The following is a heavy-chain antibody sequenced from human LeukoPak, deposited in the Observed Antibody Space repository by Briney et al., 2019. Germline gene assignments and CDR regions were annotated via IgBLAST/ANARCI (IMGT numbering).Heavy chain of an antibody. Sequence: TSVKVPCKASGYDFSTFGIIWVRQAPGEGLEWMGWISAYHGKTNFPQRFQGRVTLTTETSTSTAYMELRSLRSDDTAIYYCARDSPFMVPGTGDAFDIWGQGTMVSVSS. CDR2: ISAYHGKT. CDR1: GYDFSTFG. J-gene: IGHJ3*02. CDR3: ARDSPFMVPGTGDAFDI. V-gene: IGHV1-18*01. D-gene: IGHD6-19*01.